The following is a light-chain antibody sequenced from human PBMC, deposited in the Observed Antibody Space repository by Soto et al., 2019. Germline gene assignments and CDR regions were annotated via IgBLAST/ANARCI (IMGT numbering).Light chain of an antibody. CDR2: EGS. CDR1: SSDLGSYNL. V-gene: IGLV2-23*03. Sequence: QSVLTQPASVSGSPGQSITISCTGTSSDLGSYNLVSWNQQCPGRAPKLMIYEGSKRPSGVSNRFSGSKSGNTASLTISGLQAEDEADYYCCSYAGSSTFDVFGTGTKVTVL. J-gene: IGLJ1*01. CDR3: CSYAGSSTFDV.